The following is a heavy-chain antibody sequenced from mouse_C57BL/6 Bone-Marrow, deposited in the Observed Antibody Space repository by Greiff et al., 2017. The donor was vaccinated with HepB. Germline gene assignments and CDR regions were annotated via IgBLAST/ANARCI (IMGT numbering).Heavy chain of an antibody. CDR1: GYTFTSYG. D-gene: IGHD2-1*01. CDR2: IYPRSGNT. J-gene: IGHJ3*01. V-gene: IGHV1-81*01. Sequence: QVQLQQSGAELARPGASVKLSCKASGYTFTSYGISWVKQRTGQGLEWIGEIYPRSGNTYYNEKFKGKATLTADKSSSTAYMELRSLTSEDSAVYFCARGDYGIPPGFAYWGQGTLVTVSA. CDR3: ARGDYGIPPGFAY.